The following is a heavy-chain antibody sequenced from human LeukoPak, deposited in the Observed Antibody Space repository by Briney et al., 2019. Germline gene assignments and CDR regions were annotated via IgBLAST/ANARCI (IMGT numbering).Heavy chain of an antibody. Sequence: GSVKVSCKASGYTFTSYGISWVRQAPGQGLEWMGWISAYNGNTNYAQKLQGRVTMTTDTSTSTAYMELRSLRSDDTAVYYCARGTHVDDYYDSSGYYSDFDYWGQGTLVTVSS. J-gene: IGHJ4*02. CDR3: ARGTHVDDYYDSSGYYSDFDY. CDR1: GYTFTSYG. D-gene: IGHD3-22*01. V-gene: IGHV1-18*01. CDR2: ISAYNGNT.